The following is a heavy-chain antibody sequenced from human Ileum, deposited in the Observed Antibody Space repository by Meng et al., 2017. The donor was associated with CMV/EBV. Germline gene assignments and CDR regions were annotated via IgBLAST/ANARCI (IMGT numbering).Heavy chain of an antibody. V-gene: IGHV4-4*07. J-gene: IGHJ4*02. CDR2: LRTSGTT. D-gene: IGHD3-10*01. CDR3: GRAGARGVPVDI. CDR1: GGSIRGSH. Sequence: QMCLQGSGPGPVKPSETLSLPFAVSGGSIRGSHWTGIRKPAGKGLEWIGRLRTSGTTDHNPSLMSRVTLSIDTSKNQFSLKLTSVTAADTAVYYCGRAGARGVPVDIWGQGTLVTVSS.